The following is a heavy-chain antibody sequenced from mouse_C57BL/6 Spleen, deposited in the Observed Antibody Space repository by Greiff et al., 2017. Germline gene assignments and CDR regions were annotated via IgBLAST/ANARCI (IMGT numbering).Heavy chain of an antibody. CDR2: IWGGGST. J-gene: IGHJ4*01. D-gene: IGHD1-1*01. V-gene: IGHV2-9*01. CDR3: AKLYGSMGDY. Sequence: QVQLKQSGPGLVAPSQSLSITCTVSGFSLTSYGVDWVRQPPGKGLEWLGVIWGGGSTNYNSALMSRLSIGKDNSKGQMFLKRISPETDDTAIYYCAKLYGSMGDYWGQGTSVTVSS. CDR1: GFSLTSYG.